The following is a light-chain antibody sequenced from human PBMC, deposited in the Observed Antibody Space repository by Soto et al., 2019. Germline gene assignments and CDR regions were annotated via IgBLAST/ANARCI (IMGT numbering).Light chain of an antibody. V-gene: IGKV1-9*01. CDR1: QGIRSF. CDR3: QQLNSYPRT. CDR2: AAS. J-gene: IGKJ1*01. Sequence: DIQLTQSPSFLSASVGDRVTITCRASQGIRSFLAWYQQKPGKAPKLLIYAASTLQSGVPSRFSGSGSGTEFALTISSLQPVDFATYYCQQLNSYPRTFGQGTKVEIK.